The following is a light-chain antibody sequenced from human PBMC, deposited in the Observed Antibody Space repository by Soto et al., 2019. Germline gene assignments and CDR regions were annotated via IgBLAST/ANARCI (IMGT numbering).Light chain of an antibody. J-gene: IGKJ1*01. CDR1: QSISSY. Sequence: DIHLTQSPSYLSESVVDRITITFLASQSISSYLNWYQQKPGKAPKLLIYAAYSLQSGVPSRFSGSGSGTDFTLTIGSMQPEDFATYYCKQSYSTHPTFGNGPKVDLK. CDR2: AAY. CDR3: KQSYSTHPT. V-gene: IGKV1-39*01.